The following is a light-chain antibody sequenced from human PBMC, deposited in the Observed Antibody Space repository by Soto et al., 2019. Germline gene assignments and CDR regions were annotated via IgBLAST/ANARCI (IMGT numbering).Light chain of an antibody. CDR3: QQSYIVPYT. V-gene: IGKV1-12*01. CDR1: QGISSW. Sequence: DIPMTQSPSSVSASVGDRVTITCRASQGISSWLAWYQQKPGKAPKLLIYATSSLQSGVPSRFSGSGLGTDFTLTIKSLQPEDFGVYYCQQSYIVPYTFGRGTSLDI. J-gene: IGKJ2*01. CDR2: ATS.